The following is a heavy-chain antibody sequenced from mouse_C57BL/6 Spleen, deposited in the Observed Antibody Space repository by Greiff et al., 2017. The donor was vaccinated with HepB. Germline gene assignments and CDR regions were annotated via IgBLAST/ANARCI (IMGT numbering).Heavy chain of an antibody. V-gene: IGHV10-1*01. CDR3: VRHRVYYEYDDAMDY. CDR2: IRSKSNNYAT. J-gene: IGHJ4*01. CDR1: GFSFNTYA. D-gene: IGHD2-4*01. Sequence: EVQVVESGGGLVQPKGSLKLSCAASGFSFNTYAMNWVRQAPGKGLEWVARIRSKSNNYATYYADSVKDRFTISRDDSESMLYLQMNNLKTEDTAMYYCVRHRVYYEYDDAMDYWGQGTSVTVSS.